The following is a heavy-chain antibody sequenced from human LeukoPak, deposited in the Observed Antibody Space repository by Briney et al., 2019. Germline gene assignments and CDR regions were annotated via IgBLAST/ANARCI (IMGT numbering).Heavy chain of an antibody. CDR1: GFTFSSNW. Sequence: PGGSLRLSCAASGFTFSSNWMHWVRQAPGKGLVWVSRIKSDGSSTSYADSVKGRFTISRDNAKNTLYLQMNSLRAEDTAVYYCAKDSAHYYDSSQGNYYFDYWGQGTLVTVSS. D-gene: IGHD3-22*01. CDR2: IKSDGSST. V-gene: IGHV3-74*01. J-gene: IGHJ4*02. CDR3: AKDSAHYYDSSQGNYYFDY.